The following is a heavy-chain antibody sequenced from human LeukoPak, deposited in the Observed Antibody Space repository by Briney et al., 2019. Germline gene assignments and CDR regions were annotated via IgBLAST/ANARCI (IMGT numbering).Heavy chain of an antibody. V-gene: IGHV4-38-2*02. CDR1: GYSITSGFY. CDR2: IYHSGST. D-gene: IGHD3-3*01. Sequence: SETLSLTCTVSGYSITSGFYWGWIRQPPGKGLEWIGSIYHSGSTYYNPSLKSRVTILVDTSKNQFSLKLSSVTAADTAVYYCAVTYYDFWSGYPGGLDVWGKGTTVTVSS. CDR3: AVTYYDFWSGYPGGLDV. J-gene: IGHJ6*04.